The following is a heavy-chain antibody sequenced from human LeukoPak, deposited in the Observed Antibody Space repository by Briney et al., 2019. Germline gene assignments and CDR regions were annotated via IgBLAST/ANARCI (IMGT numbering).Heavy chain of an antibody. V-gene: IGHV4-39*07. D-gene: IGHD5-18*01. J-gene: IGHJ4*02. CDR2: IYYSGST. CDR1: GGSISSGGYY. CDR3: ARGRDLRPPRYSYGYYFGY. Sequence: PSQTLSLTCTVSGGSISSGGYYWGWIRQPPGKGLEWIGSIYYSGSTYYNPSLKSRVTISVDTSKNQFSLKLSSVTAADTAVYYCARGRDLRPPRYSYGYYFGYWGQGTLVTDSS.